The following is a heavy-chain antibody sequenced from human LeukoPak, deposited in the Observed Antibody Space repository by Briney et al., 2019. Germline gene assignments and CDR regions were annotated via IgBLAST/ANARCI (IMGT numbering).Heavy chain of an antibody. D-gene: IGHD3-10*01. CDR2: ISWNSGSI. V-gene: IGHV3-9*01. J-gene: IGHJ4*02. CDR1: GFTFDDYA. Sequence: SLRLSCAPSGFTFDDYAIHWVRPAPGRGLAWVSGISWNSGSIRYADSVKGRFTLSRDNAKNSLYLQMTSLRAEDTALYYCAKGRGWFGELPTKSGFDYWGQGTLVTVSS. CDR3: AKGRGWFGELPTKSGFDY.